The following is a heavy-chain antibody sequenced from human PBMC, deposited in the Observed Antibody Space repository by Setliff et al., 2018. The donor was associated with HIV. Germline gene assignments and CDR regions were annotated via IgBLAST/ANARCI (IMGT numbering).Heavy chain of an antibody. CDR1: GGSFSGYY. Sequence: SETLSLTCAVYGGSFSGYYWTWIRQPPGKGLEWIGDINHSGKTNYNRSLKSRVTISLDTSKNQFSLKLSSVTAADTAVYYCARDTSGGYWGQGTLVTVSS. D-gene: IGHD3-10*01. CDR3: ARDTSGGY. CDR2: INHSGKT. V-gene: IGHV4-34*01. J-gene: IGHJ4*02.